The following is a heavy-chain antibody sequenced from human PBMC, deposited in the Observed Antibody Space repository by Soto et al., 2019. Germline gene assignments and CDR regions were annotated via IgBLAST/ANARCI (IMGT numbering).Heavy chain of an antibody. Sequence: PSETLSLTCTVSGGSVSSGSYYWSWIRQPPGKGLEWIGYIYYSGSTNYNPSLKSRVTISVDTSKNQFSLKLSSVTAADTAVYYCARALRWELPIDYWGQGPLVTVSS. J-gene: IGHJ4*02. D-gene: IGHD1-26*01. V-gene: IGHV4-61*01. CDR2: IYYSGST. CDR1: GGSVSSGSYY. CDR3: ARALRWELPIDY.